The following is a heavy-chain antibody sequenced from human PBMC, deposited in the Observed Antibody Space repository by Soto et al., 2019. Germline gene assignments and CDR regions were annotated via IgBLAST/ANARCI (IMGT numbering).Heavy chain of an antibody. J-gene: IGHJ3*02. CDR1: GFSLNTRAVG. CDR3: AHRHDLGGFDI. CDR2: INWNDDK. D-gene: IGHD2-15*01. V-gene: IGHV2-5*01. Sequence: LVNPTQTLTLTCTFSGFSLNTRAVGVGWIRQPPGKALEWLALINWNDDKRYSPSLKDRLTITKDTSKNHVVLTMTNIDPVDTATYYCAHRHDLGGFDIWGQGTTVTVSS.